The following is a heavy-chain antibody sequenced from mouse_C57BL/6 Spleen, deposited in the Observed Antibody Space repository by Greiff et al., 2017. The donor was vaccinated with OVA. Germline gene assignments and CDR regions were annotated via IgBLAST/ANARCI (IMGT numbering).Heavy chain of an antibody. V-gene: IGHV5-17*01. CDR2: ISSGSSTI. Sequence: DVKLQESGGGLVKPGGSLKLSCAASGFTFSDYGMHWVRQAPEKGLEWVAYISSGSSTIYYADTVKGRFTISRDNAKNTLFLQMTSLRSEDTAMYYCARQYDYDWYFDVWGTGTTVTVSS. CDR1: GFTFSDYG. CDR3: ARQYDYDWYFDV. J-gene: IGHJ1*03. D-gene: IGHD2-4*01.